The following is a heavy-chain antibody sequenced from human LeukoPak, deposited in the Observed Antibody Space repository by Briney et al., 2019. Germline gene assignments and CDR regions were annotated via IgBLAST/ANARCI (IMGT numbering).Heavy chain of an antibody. CDR3: ARGGVTTMTLRDLWLDY. V-gene: IGHV3-30-3*01. Sequence: GGSLRLSCAASGFTFSNYAMHWVRQAPGKGLEWVALMSYDGSNKFYADPVKGRFTISRDNSKSTLYLQMNSLKAEDTAVYYCARGGVTTMTLRDLWLDYWGQGTLVTVSS. D-gene: IGHD4-17*01. J-gene: IGHJ4*02. CDR2: MSYDGSNK. CDR1: GFTFSNYA.